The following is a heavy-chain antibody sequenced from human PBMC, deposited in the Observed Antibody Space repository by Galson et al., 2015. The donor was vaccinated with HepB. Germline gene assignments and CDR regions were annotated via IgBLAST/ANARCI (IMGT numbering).Heavy chain of an antibody. CDR3: ARDSTSTSYYMDV. Sequence: SLRLSCATSGFTFSHHGRHWVRQAPGKGQEWVAVVWYDGANIYYLDSVKGRFAISRDNSKNTLDLQMNSLRAEDTAVYYCARDSTSTSYYMDVWGKGTTDTVSS. J-gene: IGHJ6*03. D-gene: IGHD2-2*01. CDR1: GFTFSHHG. V-gene: IGHV3-33*01. CDR2: VWYDGANI.